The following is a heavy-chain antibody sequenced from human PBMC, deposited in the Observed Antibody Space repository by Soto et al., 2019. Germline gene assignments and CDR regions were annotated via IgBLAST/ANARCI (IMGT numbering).Heavy chain of an antibody. CDR3: ARISAAASNAFDI. CDR2: SRNKAKRYTT. CDR1: GFSLSDHY. J-gene: IGHJ3*02. D-gene: IGHD6-13*01. Sequence: EVPVVESGGGLVQPGGSLRLSCAASGFSLSDHYMDWVRQAPGKGLEWVGRSRNKAKRYTTEYAASVKGRFTISRDDSKNSLYLQMNSLKTEDTAVYYCARISAAASNAFDIWGQGTMVTVSS. V-gene: IGHV3-72*01.